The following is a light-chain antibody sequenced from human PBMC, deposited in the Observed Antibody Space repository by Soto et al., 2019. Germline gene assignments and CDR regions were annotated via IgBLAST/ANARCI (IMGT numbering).Light chain of an antibody. Sequence: DIQMTQSPSSLSASVGDRFAITCRASQSISSYLNWYQQKPGKAPKVLIYAASNLQSGVPSRFSGSGSGTDFTLTISSLQPDDFATYYCQHYNSYSEAFGQGTKVDI. CDR3: QHYNSYSEA. CDR1: QSISSY. J-gene: IGKJ1*01. CDR2: AAS. V-gene: IGKV1-39*01.